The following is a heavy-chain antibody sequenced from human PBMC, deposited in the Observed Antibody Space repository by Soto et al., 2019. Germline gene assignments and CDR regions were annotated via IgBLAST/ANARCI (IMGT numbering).Heavy chain of an antibody. CDR1: GFTFTSSS. J-gene: IGHJ4*02. D-gene: IGHD2-8*01. CDR3: AALGVNFDH. Sequence: ASVKVSCKASGFTFTSSSVQWVRQARGQRLEWIGWIGVGSGNRHYAQKFQERVTITRDMSTNTAYMELSSLRSEDTAVYYCAALGVNFDHWGQGTLVTVSS. V-gene: IGHV1-58*01. CDR2: IGVGSGNR.